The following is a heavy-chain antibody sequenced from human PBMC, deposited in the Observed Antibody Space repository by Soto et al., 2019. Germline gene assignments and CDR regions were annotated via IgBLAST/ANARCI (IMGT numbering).Heavy chain of an antibody. CDR3: ARSSVAAAGTLGN. J-gene: IGHJ4*02. CDR1: GCTLNSYT. V-gene: IGHV1-69*02. Sequence: GASVKVSCKSSGCTLNSYTINWVRQAPGHGPEWLGRIIPVLGVANYAQTFQGRVTITADKSTSTVYMDLTSLRSEDTAVYYCARSSVAAAGTLGNWGPGTLVTVSS. D-gene: IGHD6-13*01. CDR2: IIPVLGVA.